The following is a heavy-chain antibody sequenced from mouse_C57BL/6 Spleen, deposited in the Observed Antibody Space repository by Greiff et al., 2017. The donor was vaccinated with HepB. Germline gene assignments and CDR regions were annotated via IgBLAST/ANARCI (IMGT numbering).Heavy chain of an antibody. CDR2: IDPENGDT. D-gene: IGHD1-1*01. Sequence: EVQLQQSGAELVRPGVSVKLSCTASGFNIKDDYMHWVKQRPEQGLEWIGWIDPENGDTEYASKFQGKATITADTSSNTAYLQLSSLTSEDAAVYYCTRVITTVVAPYFDVWGKGTTVTVSS. CDR1: GFNIKDDY. J-gene: IGHJ1*03. CDR3: TRVITTVVAPYFDV. V-gene: IGHV14-4*01.